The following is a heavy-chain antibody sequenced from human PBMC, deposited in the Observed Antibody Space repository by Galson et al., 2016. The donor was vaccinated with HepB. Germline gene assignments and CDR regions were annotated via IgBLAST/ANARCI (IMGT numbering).Heavy chain of an antibody. J-gene: IGHJ4*02. V-gene: IGHV4-31*03. CDR1: GGSISSGDYY. D-gene: IGHD3-22*01. CDR3: ARTGQTWLLFDY. CDR2: IFYNGNI. Sequence: TLSLTCTVSGGSISSGDYYWSWIRQHPGEGLEWIGYIFYNGNIYYNPSLQSRVTISVDTSKSQFSLKLTSVTAADTAVYYCARTGQTWLLFDYWGQGALVTVSS.